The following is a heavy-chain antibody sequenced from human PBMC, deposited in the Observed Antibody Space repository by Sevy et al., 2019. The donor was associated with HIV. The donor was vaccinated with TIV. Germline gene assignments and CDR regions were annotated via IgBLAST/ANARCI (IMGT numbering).Heavy chain of an antibody. J-gene: IGHJ4*02. CDR3: ARTTYYDFWSGYSPFDY. D-gene: IGHD3-3*01. CDR1: GFTFSDYY. Sequence: GGSLRLSCAASGFTFSDYYMSWIRHAPGKGLEWVSYISSSGSTIYYADSVKGRFTISRDNAKNSLYLQMNSLRAEDTAVYYCARTTYYDFWSGYSPFDYWGQGTLVTVSS. V-gene: IGHV3-11*01. CDR2: ISSSGSTI.